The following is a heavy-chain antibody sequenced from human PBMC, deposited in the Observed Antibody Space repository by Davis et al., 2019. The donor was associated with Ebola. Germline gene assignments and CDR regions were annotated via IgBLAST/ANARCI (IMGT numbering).Heavy chain of an antibody. V-gene: IGHV3-23*01. CDR3: AKDRDRITMIVVVGGIDY. D-gene: IGHD3-22*01. CDR1: GFTFGSYA. J-gene: IGHJ4*02. CDR2: ISGSGGST. Sequence: GESLKISCAASGFTFGSYAMSWVRQAPGKGLEWVSAISGSGGSTYYADSVKGRFTISRDNSKNTLYLQMNSLRAEDTAVYYCAKDRDRITMIVVVGGIDYWGQGTLVTVSS.